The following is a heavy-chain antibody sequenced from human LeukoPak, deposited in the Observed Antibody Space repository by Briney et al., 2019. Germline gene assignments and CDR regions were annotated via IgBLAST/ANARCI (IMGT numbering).Heavy chain of an antibody. CDR2: IYSGGST. Sequence: GGSLRLSCAASGFIFSSYSMTWVRQAPGKGLEWVSVIYSGGSTYYADSVKGRFTISRDNSKNTLYLQMNSLRAEDTAVYYCASGGLALDYWGQGTLVTVSS. V-gene: IGHV3-53*01. D-gene: IGHD6-19*01. CDR3: ASGGLALDY. J-gene: IGHJ4*02. CDR1: GFIFSSYS.